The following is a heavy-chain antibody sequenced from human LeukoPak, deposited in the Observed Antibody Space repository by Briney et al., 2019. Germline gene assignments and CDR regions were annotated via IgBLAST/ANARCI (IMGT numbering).Heavy chain of an antibody. J-gene: IGHJ4*02. CDR1: GGSISSYY. CDR2: IYDSGST. V-gene: IGHV4-59*01. CDR3: ARGNSIAVAGNY. D-gene: IGHD6-19*01. Sequence: SETLSLTCTVSGGSISSYYWSWIRQPAGKGLEWIGYIYDSGSTNYNPSLKSRVTISVDTSKNQFSLKLSSVTAADTAVYYCARGNSIAVAGNYWGQGTLVTVSS.